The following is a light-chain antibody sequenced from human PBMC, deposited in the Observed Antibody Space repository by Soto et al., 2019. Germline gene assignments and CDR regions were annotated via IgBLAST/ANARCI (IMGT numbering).Light chain of an antibody. J-gene: IGKJ4*02. CDR1: QSVSSSY. CDR3: KQYGSSHPT. V-gene: IGKV3-20*01. CDR2: DAS. Sequence: EIVCTPSPGTVSLSTGARDSLSCRASQSVSSSYLAWYQQIPGQAPRLLINDASRRATGIPDRFSGSGSGTDFTLTISIMETEELAVYDCKQYGSSHPTVGKGNKGEIK.